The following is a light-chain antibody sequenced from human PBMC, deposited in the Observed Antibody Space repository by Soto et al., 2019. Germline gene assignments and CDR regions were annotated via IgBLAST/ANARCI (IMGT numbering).Light chain of an antibody. CDR3: QQYNSYSPLT. V-gene: IGKV1-5*03. CDR2: QAP. J-gene: IGKJ4*01. Sequence: DIQMTQSPSTLSASVGDRVVITCRASQSISNWLAWYQQKPGRLPRLLIYQAPTLESGVPSRFSGSGSGTEFTLTISSLQPDDFATYYCQQYNSYSPLTFGGGTKVDI. CDR1: QSISNW.